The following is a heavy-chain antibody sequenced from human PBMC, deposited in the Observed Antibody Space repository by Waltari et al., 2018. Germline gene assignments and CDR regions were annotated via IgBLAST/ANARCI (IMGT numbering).Heavy chain of an antibody. Sequence: QVHLVQSGAEVKKSGASVKVSCKASGYSFGGYYLYWGRPAPGQGLAWMGWINPTKGVTNDAQKFQGRVTMTRDTSINSVYMDLSRLRSDDTAVYLCARGLGGSSPFDYWGRGTLVTVSS. CDR2: INPTKGVT. CDR3: ARGLGGSSPFDY. D-gene: IGHD3-16*01. CDR1: GYSFGGYY. J-gene: IGHJ4*02. V-gene: IGHV1-2*02.